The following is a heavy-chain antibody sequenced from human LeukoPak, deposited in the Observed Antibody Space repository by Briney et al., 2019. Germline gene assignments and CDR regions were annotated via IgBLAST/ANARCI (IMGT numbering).Heavy chain of an antibody. Sequence: ASVKVSCKASGYTFTGYYMHWVRQAPGQGLEWMGWINPNSGGTNYAQKFQGWVTMTRDTSISTAYMELSRLRSDDTAVYYCARAGGGNPRYYYMDVWGKGTTVTVSS. J-gene: IGHJ6*03. D-gene: IGHD4-23*01. CDR1: GYTFTGYY. V-gene: IGHV1-2*04. CDR2: INPNSGGT. CDR3: ARAGGGNPRYYYMDV.